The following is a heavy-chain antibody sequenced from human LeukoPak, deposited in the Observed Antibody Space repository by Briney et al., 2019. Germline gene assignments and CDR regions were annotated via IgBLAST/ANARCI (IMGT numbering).Heavy chain of an antibody. CDR2: IYHSGST. CDR3: ARGGSVVAAIKRWFDP. CDR1: GGSISSSNW. V-gene: IGHV4-4*02. D-gene: IGHD5-12*01. Sequence: SETLSLTCAVSGGSISSSNWWSWVRQPPGKGLEWIGEIYHSGSTNYNPSLKSRVTISVDKSKNQFSLKLSPVTAADTAVYYCARGGSVVAAIKRWFDPWGQGTLVTVSS. J-gene: IGHJ5*02.